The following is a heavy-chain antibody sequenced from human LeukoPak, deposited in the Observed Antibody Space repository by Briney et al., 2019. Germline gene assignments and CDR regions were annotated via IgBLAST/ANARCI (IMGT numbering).Heavy chain of an antibody. CDR1: GGSISSYY. CDR3: ARGIIAAAVGYYYYYMDV. V-gene: IGHV4-59*01. CDR2: IYYSGST. J-gene: IGHJ6*03. Sequence: SETLSLTCTVSGGSISSYYWSWIRQPPGKGLEWIGYIYYSGSTNYNPSLKSRVTISVDTSKNQFSLKLSSVTAADTAVYYCARGIIAAAVGYYYYYMDVWGKGTTVTVSS. D-gene: IGHD6-13*01.